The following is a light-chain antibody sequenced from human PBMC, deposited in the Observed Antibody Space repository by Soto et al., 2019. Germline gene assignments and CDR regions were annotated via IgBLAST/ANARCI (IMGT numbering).Light chain of an antibody. CDR1: QSLTNSF. CDR3: QQANSFPIT. V-gene: IGKV3D-20*02. CDR2: DTS. J-gene: IGKJ5*01. Sequence: EFVLTQSPGTLSLSPGERATLSCRASQSLTNSFIAWYQQRPGQAPRLLIYDTSSRASGIPDRFSGSGSGTDFTLTISSLQPEDFATYYCQQANSFPITFGQGTRLEIK.